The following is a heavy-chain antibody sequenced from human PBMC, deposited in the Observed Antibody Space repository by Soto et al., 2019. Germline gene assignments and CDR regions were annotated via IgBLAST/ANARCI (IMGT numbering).Heavy chain of an antibody. CDR3: ARQYYGSGSYYPLDY. CDR2: IDPSDSYT. V-gene: IGHV5-10-1*01. CDR1: VYSFTSYW. J-gene: IGHJ4*02. D-gene: IGHD3-10*01. Sequence: GESRKISCKGSVYSFTSYWISWVRQMPGKGLEWMGRIDPSDSYTNYSPSFQGHVTISADKSISTAYLQWSSLKASDTAMYYCARQYYGSGSYYPLDYWGQGTLVTVSS.